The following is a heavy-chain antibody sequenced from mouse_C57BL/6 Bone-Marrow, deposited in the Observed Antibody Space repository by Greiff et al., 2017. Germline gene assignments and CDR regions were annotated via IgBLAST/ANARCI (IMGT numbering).Heavy chain of an antibody. CDR2: IDPSDIET. V-gene: IGHV1-52*01. J-gene: IGHJ1*03. Sequence: VQLQQPGAELVRPGSSVKLSCKASGYTFTSYWMHLVKQRPIQGLEWIGNIDPSDIETHYNQKFKYKATLTVDKSSSTAYMQLSSLTSEDSAVYYCARSHYYGSSGWYFDVWGKVTTVTVSS. CDR1: GYTFTSYW. CDR3: ARSHYYGSSGWYFDV. D-gene: IGHD1-1*01.